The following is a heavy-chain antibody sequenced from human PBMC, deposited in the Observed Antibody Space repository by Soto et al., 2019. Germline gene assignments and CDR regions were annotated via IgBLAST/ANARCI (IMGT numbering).Heavy chain of an antibody. Sequence: PGGSLRLSCAASGFTFSGSAMQWVRQASGKGLEWVGRIRSKANSYATAYAASVKGRFTISRDDSKNTAYLQMNSLKTEDTAVYYCTRLGYSYGYGYYYGMDVWGQGTTVTVSS. V-gene: IGHV3-73*01. J-gene: IGHJ6*02. CDR2: IRSKANSYAT. CDR1: GFTFSGSA. CDR3: TRLGYSYGYGYYYGMDV. D-gene: IGHD5-18*01.